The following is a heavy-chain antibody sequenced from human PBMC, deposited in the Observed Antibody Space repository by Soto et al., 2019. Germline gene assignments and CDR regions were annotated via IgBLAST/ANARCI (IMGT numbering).Heavy chain of an antibody. CDR3: AREYVGRTAYYYYGMDV. Sequence: GGSLRLSXAASGFTFSSYGMHWVRQAPGKGLEWVAVIWYDGSNKYYADSVKGRFTISRDNSKNTLYLQMNSLRAEDTAVYYCAREYVGRTAYYYYGMDVWGQGTTVTVSS. D-gene: IGHD2-8*02. V-gene: IGHV3-33*01. CDR2: IWYDGSNK. CDR1: GFTFSSYG. J-gene: IGHJ6*02.